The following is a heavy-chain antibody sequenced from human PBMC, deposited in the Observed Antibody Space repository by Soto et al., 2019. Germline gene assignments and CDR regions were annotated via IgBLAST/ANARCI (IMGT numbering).Heavy chain of an antibody. CDR2: IISIFGTA. V-gene: IGHV1-69*01. Sequence: QVQLVQSGAEVKKPGTSVKVSCKVSGGNFSSYAISWVRQAPGQGLEWMGEIISIFGTAMYAQKFQGRVTMIADEAASTAYMELSGLRSDDTAVYYCARGGKERFRGSGMDVWGQGTTVTVSS. CDR3: ARGGKERFRGSGMDV. J-gene: IGHJ6*02. D-gene: IGHD1-1*01. CDR1: GGNFSSYA.